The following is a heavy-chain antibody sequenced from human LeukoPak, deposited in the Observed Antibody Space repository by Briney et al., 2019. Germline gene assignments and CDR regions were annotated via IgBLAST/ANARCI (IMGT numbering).Heavy chain of an antibody. D-gene: IGHD3-22*01. V-gene: IGHV4-34*01. J-gene: IGHJ4*02. CDR3: ARADRYYYDSSGHYGY. CDR1: GGSFSGYY. CDR2: INHSGST. Sequence: SETLSLTCAVYGGSFSGYYWSWIRQPPGKGLEWIGEINHSGSTNYNPSLKSRVTISVDTSKNQFSLKLSSVTAADTAVYYCARADRYYYDSSGHYGYWGQGTLVTVSS.